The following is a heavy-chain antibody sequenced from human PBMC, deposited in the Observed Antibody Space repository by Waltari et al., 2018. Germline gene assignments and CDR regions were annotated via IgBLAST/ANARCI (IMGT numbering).Heavy chain of an antibody. V-gene: IGHV4-61*02. CDR3: ARESSIGGAWGMDV. CDR2: SYTSGST. Sequence: QVQLQESGPGLVKPSQTLSLTCTVSGGSISSGSYYWSWLRQPAGKGRGGFGRSYTSGSTNYNPPLKSRVTISVDTSKNQFSLKLSSVTAADTAVYYCARESSIGGAWGMDVWGQGTTVTVSS. D-gene: IGHD1-26*01. J-gene: IGHJ6*02. CDR1: GGSISSGSYY.